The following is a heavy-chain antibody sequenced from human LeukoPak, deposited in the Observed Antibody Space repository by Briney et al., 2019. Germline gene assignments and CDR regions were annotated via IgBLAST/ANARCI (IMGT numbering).Heavy chain of an antibody. CDR3: AKFNDILTGYFDY. CDR1: GFTLSSYA. J-gene: IGHJ4*02. CDR2: ISGGGGST. Sequence: VGSLRLSCAASGFTLSSYAMSWVRQSPGKGLGWVSAISGGGGSTYYAYYTDSVKGRFTISRYNSKNTLYLQINSLRAEDTAVYFCAKFNDILTGYFDYWGQGTLVTVSS. V-gene: IGHV3-23*01. D-gene: IGHD3-9*01.